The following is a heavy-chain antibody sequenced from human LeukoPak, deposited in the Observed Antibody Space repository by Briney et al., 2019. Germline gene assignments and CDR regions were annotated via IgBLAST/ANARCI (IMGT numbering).Heavy chain of an antibody. Sequence: GASVKVSCKASGYTFTRYYMHWVRQAPGQGLEWMGIINPSGGNTNYAQKFQGRVTMTRDMSTSTVYMELSSLRSEDTAVYYCAELGITMIGGVWGKGTTVTISS. CDR3: AELGITMIGGV. CDR2: INPSGGNT. J-gene: IGHJ6*04. CDR1: GYTFTRYY. D-gene: IGHD3-10*02. V-gene: IGHV1-46*01.